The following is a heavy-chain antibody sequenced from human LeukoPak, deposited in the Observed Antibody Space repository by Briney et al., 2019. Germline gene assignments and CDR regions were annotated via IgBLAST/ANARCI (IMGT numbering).Heavy chain of an antibody. CDR2: INHSGST. V-gene: IGHV4-34*01. Sequence: SETLSLTCAVYGGSLSGYYWSWIRQPPGKGLEWIGEINHSGSTNYNPSLKSRVTISVDTSKNQFSLKLSSVTAADTAVYYCARGEASYYFDSWGQGTLVTVSS. J-gene: IGHJ4*02. CDR3: ARGEASYYFDS. CDR1: GGSLSGYY. D-gene: IGHD2-21*01.